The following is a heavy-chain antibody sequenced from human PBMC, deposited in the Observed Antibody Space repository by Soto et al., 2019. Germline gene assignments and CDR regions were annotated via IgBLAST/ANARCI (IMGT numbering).Heavy chain of an antibody. D-gene: IGHD6-6*01. CDR2: IYHSGST. CDR3: ALDSSSSHGGLYYYAMDV. Sequence: QVQLQESGPGLVKPSGTLSLTCAVSGGSISSSNWWSWVRQPPGKGLEWIGEIYHSGSTNYNRALKSRVTISVDKSKKPFSLKRSSVTAADTAVYYCALDSSSSHGGLYYYAMDVWGQGTTVTVSS. CDR1: GGSISSSNW. J-gene: IGHJ6*02. V-gene: IGHV4-4*02.